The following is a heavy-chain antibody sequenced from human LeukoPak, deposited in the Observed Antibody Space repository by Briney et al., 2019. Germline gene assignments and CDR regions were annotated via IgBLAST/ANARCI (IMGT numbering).Heavy chain of an antibody. CDR1: GFTFSSYS. D-gene: IGHD6-19*01. CDR3: ARGGQQWLVFCENTEPCDY. V-gene: IGHV3-21*01. CDR2: ISSSSSYI. Sequence: GSLRLSCAASGFTFSSYSMNWVRQAPGKGLEWVSSISSSSSYIYYADSVKGRFTISRDNAKNSLYLQMNSLRAEDTAVYYCARGGQQWLVFCENTEPCDYWGQGTLLTVSS. J-gene: IGHJ4*02.